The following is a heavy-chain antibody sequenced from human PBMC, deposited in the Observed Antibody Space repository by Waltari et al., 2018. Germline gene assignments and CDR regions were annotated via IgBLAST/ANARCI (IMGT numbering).Heavy chain of an antibody. J-gene: IGHJ4*02. V-gene: IGHV3-21*01. Sequence: EVQLVESGGGLVKPGGSLRLSCAASGFTFSSYSMNWVRQAQGKGLEWVSSISSSSSYIYYADSVKGRFTISRDNAKNSLYLQMNSLRAEDTAVYYCARVNGYDFWSGYPDYYFDYWGQGTLVTVSS. D-gene: IGHD3-3*01. CDR1: GFTFSSYS. CDR3: ARVNGYDFWSGYPDYYFDY. CDR2: ISSSSSYI.